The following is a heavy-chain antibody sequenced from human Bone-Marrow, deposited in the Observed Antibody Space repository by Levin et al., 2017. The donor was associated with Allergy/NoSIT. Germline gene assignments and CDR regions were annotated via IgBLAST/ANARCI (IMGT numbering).Heavy chain of an antibody. CDR3: ARMLTGVWEWFDP. J-gene: IGHJ5*02. V-gene: IGHV1-2*02. CDR1: GYTFTGYY. D-gene: IGHD1-20*01. CDR2: INPGRGDT. Sequence: ASVKVSCKASGYTFTGYYIHWVRQAPGQGLEWMGWINPGRGDTNYAQQFHGRVTMTRDTSIDTAYIEVNRLKFDDSAVYFCARMLTGVWEWFDPWGQGTLVTVS.